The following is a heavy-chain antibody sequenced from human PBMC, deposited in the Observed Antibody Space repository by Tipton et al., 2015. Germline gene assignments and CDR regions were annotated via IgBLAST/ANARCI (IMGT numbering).Heavy chain of an antibody. CDR1: GDSFSSSNW. CDR3: ARARGRHGGLFDS. V-gene: IGHV4-4*02. J-gene: IGHJ4*02. D-gene: IGHD4-23*01. Sequence: TLSLTCAVSGDSFSSSNWWSWVRQPPGKGLEWIGEIYHTGSTNYNPSLKSRVTISVDTSKTQFSLKMSSVTASDTAVYYCARARGRHGGLFDSWGQGILVTVSS. CDR2: IYHTGST.